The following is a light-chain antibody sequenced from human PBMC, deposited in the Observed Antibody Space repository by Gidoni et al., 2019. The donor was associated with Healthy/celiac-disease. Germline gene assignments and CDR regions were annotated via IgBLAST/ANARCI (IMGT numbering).Light chain of an antibody. J-gene: IGKJ3*01. Sequence: EIVSTQSPATLSLSPGERATLSCRASQSVSSYLAWYQQKPGQAPRLLIYDASNRAPGIPARFSGSGSGTDFTLTISSLEPEDFAVYYCQQRSNWPLFGPGTKVDIK. V-gene: IGKV3-11*01. CDR3: QQRSNWPL. CDR1: QSVSSY. CDR2: DAS.